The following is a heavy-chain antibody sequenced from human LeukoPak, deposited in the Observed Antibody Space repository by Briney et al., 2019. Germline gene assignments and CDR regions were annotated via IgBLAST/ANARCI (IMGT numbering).Heavy chain of an antibody. D-gene: IGHD3-22*01. CDR3: AKDLSYDSSGYRSDY. V-gene: IGHV3-23*01. CDR2: ISGSGGST. J-gene: IGHJ4*02. CDR1: GFTFSSYS. Sequence: PGRSLRLPCAASGFTFSSYSMSWVRQAPGKGLEWVSAISGSGGSTYYADSVKGRFTISRDNSKNPLYLQMNSLRAEDTAVYYCAKDLSYDSSGYRSDYWGQGTLVTVSS.